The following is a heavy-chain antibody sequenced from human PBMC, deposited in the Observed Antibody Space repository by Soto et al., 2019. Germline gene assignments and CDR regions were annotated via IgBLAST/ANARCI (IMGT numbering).Heavy chain of an antibody. CDR2: IWYDGSNK. V-gene: IGHV3-33*01. J-gene: IGHJ4*02. D-gene: IGHD5-18*01. CDR1: GFTFSSYG. Sequence: GGSLRLSCAASGFTFSSYGMHWVRQAPGKGLEWVAVIWYDGSNKYYADSVKGRFTISRDNSKNTLYLQMNSLRAEDTAVYYCARDQGRGYSYTLNDWGQGTLVTVSS. CDR3: ARDQGRGYSYTLND.